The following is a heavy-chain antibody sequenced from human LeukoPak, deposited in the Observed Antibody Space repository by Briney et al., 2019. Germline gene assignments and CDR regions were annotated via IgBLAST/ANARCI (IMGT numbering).Heavy chain of an antibody. CDR2: FDPEDGET. CDR3: ATALKYYDSSGPDY. CDR1: GYTLTELS. D-gene: IGHD3-22*01. J-gene: IGHJ4*02. V-gene: IGHV1-24*01. Sequence: GASVKVSCKVSGYTLTELSMHWVRQAPGKGLEWMGGFDPEDGETIYAQKFQGRVTMTEDTSTDTAYMELSSLRSEDTAVYYCATALKYYDSSGPDYWGQGTLVTVSS.